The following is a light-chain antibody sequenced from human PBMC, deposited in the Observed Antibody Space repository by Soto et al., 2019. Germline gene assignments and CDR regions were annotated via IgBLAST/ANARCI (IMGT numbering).Light chain of an antibody. CDR1: ETISTN. J-gene: IGKJ5*01. CDR2: GSS. V-gene: IGKV3-15*01. Sequence: EIVLTQSPATLSVSPGERATLSCRATETISTNLAWFQRKPGQPPRLPIYGSSTRATGVPDRFSGSGSGTEFTLIISSLQSEDVALYYCQQYSNWPPAITFGQGTRLEIK. CDR3: QQYSNWPPAIT.